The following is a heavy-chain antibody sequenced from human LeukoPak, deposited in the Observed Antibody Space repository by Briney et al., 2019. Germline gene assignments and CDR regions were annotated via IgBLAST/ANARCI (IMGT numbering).Heavy chain of an antibody. V-gene: IGHV3-23*01. CDR2: ITGSGDST. CDR1: GFTFSSYA. CDR3: ANRGYKYGQPAN. J-gene: IGHJ4*02. Sequence: PGGSLRLSCAASGFTFSSYAMSWVRQAPGKGLEWVSTITGSGDSTYYADSVKGRFTISRDNSKSTLYLQMNSLRAEDTAVYYCANRGYKYGQPANWGQGTLVTVSS. D-gene: IGHD5-18*01.